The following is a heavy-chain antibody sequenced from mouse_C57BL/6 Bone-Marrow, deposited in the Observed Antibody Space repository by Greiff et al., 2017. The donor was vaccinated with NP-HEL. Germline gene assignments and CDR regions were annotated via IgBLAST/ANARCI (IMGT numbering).Heavy chain of an antibody. Sequence: EVKLMESEGGLVQPGSSMKLSCTASGFTFSDYYMAWVRQVPEKGLEWVANINYDGSSTYYLDSLKSRFIISGDNAKNIPYLQVSSLKSEDTATYYCAREGGLRRRTYAMDYWGQGTSVTVSS. CDR3: AREGGLRRRTYAMDY. J-gene: IGHJ4*01. D-gene: IGHD2-4*01. V-gene: IGHV5-16*01. CDR1: GFTFSDYY. CDR2: INYDGSST.